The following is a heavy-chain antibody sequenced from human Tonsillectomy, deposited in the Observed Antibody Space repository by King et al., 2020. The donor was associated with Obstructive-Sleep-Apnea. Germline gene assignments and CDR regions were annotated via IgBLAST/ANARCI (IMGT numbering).Heavy chain of an antibody. D-gene: IGHD6-25*01. J-gene: IGHJ4*02. CDR1: GYTFTTYG. V-gene: IGHV7-4-1*02. CDR2: INTNTGNP. CDR3: ASGSRIPDY. Sequence: QLVQSGSESKKPGASVKVSCKASGYTFTTYGMHWVRQAPGQGLEWMGWINTNTGNPAYAQGFRGRFDFSLDTSVSTAYLQISSLQAEDTAVYYCASGSRIPDYWGQGTLVTVSS.